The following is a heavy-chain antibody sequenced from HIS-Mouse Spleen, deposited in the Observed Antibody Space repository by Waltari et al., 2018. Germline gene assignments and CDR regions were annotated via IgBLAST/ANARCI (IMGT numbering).Heavy chain of an antibody. CDR1: GGSISSSSYY. D-gene: IGHD6-13*01. CDR2: IYYRWGN. Sequence: QLQLQESGPGLVKPSETLSLTCTVSGGSISSSSYYWGWIRQPPGKGREWIGSIYYRWGNYYNPSLKSRVTISVDTSKNQFSLKLSSVTAADTAVYYCAREIPYSSSWYDWYFDLWGRGTLVTVSS. CDR3: AREIPYSSSWYDWYFDL. V-gene: IGHV4-39*07. J-gene: IGHJ2*01.